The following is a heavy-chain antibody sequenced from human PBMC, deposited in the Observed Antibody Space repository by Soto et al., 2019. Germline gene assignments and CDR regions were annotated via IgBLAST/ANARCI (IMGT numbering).Heavy chain of an antibody. V-gene: IGHV1-18*01. CDR3: AREKSPYYDYVWGSYRYDAFDI. Sequence: QVQLVQSGAEVKKPGASVKVSCKASGYTFTSYGISWVRQAPGQGLEWMGWISAYNGNTNYAQKLQGRVTMTTDTSTSQAYMGLRSLRSDDTAVYYCAREKSPYYDYVWGSYRYDAFDIWGQGTMVTVSS. J-gene: IGHJ3*02. D-gene: IGHD3-16*02. CDR2: ISAYNGNT. CDR1: GYTFTSYG.